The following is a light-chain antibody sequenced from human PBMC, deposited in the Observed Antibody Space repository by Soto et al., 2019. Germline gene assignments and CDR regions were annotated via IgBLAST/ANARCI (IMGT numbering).Light chain of an antibody. CDR1: SSAVGGYNY. J-gene: IGLJ1*01. Sequence: QSALTQPRSVSGSPGQSVTISCTGTSSAVGGYNYVSWYQQHPGKAPKLMIYDVSTRPSGVPDRFSGSKSGNTASLTISGLQAQDEADYYCCSYAGSYLRVFGTGTKLTVL. CDR3: CSYAGSYLRV. CDR2: DVS. V-gene: IGLV2-11*01.